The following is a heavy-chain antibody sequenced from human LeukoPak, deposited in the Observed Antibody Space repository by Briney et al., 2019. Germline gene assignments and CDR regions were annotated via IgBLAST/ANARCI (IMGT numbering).Heavy chain of an antibody. V-gene: IGHV4-34*01. CDR3: ARYRGRITIFGVVIYGPYYFDY. Sequence: PSETLSLTCAVYGGSFSGYYWSWIRQPPGKGLEWIGEINHSGSTNYNPSLKSRVTISVDTSKNQFSLKLSSVTAADTAVYYCARYRGRITIFGVVIYGPYYFDYWGQGTLVTLSS. CDR1: GGSFSGYY. D-gene: IGHD3-3*01. J-gene: IGHJ4*02. CDR2: INHSGST.